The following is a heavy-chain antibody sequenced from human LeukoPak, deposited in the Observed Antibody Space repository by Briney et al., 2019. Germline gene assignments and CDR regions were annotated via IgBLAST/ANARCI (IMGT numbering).Heavy chain of an antibody. CDR3: AKDQCSSATWLACRFFDY. J-gene: IGHJ4*02. Sequence: GGSLRLSCAASGFTFSSYAMHWVRQAPGKGLEWVAVISYDGSNKYYADSVKGRFTISRDNSKNTLYLQMNSLRVEDTAVYYCAKDQCSSATWLACRFFDYWGQGTLVTVSS. CDR2: ISYDGSNK. V-gene: IGHV3-30-3*01. D-gene: IGHD2-2*01. CDR1: GFTFSSYA.